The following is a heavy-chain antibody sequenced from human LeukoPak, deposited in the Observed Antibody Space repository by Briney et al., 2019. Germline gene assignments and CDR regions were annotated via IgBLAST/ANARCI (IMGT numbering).Heavy chain of an antibody. J-gene: IGHJ6*03. CDR1: SGSISSGSSY. CDR2: FYTSGST. V-gene: IGHV4-61*09. CDR3: ARDETYSSDWQSNHYYYYMDV. D-gene: IGHD6-19*01. Sequence: PSETLSLTCSVSSGSISSGSSYWNWIRQSAGKGLEWIGNFYTSGSTHYNPSLKSRATISADTAKNQFSLKLSSVTAADTAMYYCARDETYSSDWQSNHYYYYMDVWGIGTTVTVSS.